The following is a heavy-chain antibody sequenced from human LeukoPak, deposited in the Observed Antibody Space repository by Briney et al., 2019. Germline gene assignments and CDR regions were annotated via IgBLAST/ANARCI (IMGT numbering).Heavy chain of an antibody. CDR3: AKSNYYDSSGYYSY. CDR1: GFTFSSYG. V-gene: IGHV3-33*05. CDR2: ISYDGSNK. D-gene: IGHD3-22*01. Sequence: GGSLRLSCVASGFTFSSYGMHWVRQAPGKGLEWVAVISYDGSNKYYADSVKGRFTISRDNSKNTLYLQMNSLRAEDTAVYYCAKSNYYDSSGYYSYWGQGTLVTVSS. J-gene: IGHJ4*02.